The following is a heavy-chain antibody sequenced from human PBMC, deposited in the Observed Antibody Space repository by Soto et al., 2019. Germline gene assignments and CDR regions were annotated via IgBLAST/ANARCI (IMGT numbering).Heavy chain of an antibody. V-gene: IGHV1-18*01. J-gene: IGHJ6*02. CDR3: AKAIVRKDYYGMDV. D-gene: IGHD3-10*02. Sequence: GASVKLSCKASGYTFTSYGISWVRQAPGQGLEWMGWISAYNGNTNYAQKLQGRVTMTTDTSTSTAYMELRSLRSDDTAVYYCAKAIVRKDYYGMDVWGQGTTVTVSS. CDR2: ISAYNGNT. CDR1: GYTFTSYG.